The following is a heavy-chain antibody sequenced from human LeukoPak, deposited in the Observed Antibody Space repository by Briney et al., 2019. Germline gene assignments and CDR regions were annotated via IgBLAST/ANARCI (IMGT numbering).Heavy chain of an antibody. Sequence: GGSLRLSCAASGFTFSNYAMSWVRQAPGKGLEWVSAISGSGGYTYYADSVKGRFTISRDNSKNTLYLQMNSLRAEDTAVYYCAKELWFGDREVYYMDVWGKGTTVTVSS. V-gene: IGHV3-23*01. CDR1: GFTFSNYA. CDR3: AKELWFGDREVYYMDV. J-gene: IGHJ6*03. D-gene: IGHD3-10*01. CDR2: ISGSGGYT.